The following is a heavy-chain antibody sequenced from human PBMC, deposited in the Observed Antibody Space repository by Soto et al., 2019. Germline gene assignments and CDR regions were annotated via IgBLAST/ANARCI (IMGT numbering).Heavy chain of an antibody. Sequence: QVQLVQSGAEVQKPGASVKVSCKASGGTFSSYAISWVRQAPGQGLEWMGGIIPIFGTANYAQKFQGRVTITADESTSTAYMELSSLRSEDTAVYYCARRCSSTSCYGGTYGMDVWGQGTTVTVSS. D-gene: IGHD2-2*01. V-gene: IGHV1-69*01. CDR1: GGTFSSYA. CDR3: ARRCSSTSCYGGTYGMDV. J-gene: IGHJ6*02. CDR2: IIPIFGTA.